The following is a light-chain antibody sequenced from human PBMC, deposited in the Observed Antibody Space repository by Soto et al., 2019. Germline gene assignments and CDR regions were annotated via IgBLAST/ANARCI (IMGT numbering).Light chain of an antibody. Sequence: DIQMTQSPSSLSASVGDTVTITCRASRSIRGNVNWFQQKPGEAPKLLIHTSSRLQSGVPARFSGSGFGTDCSLPIDSLQPEDFSPFYCQQRYSHPRTFGQGPTLEIK. CDR3: QQRYSHPRT. J-gene: IGKJ2*01. V-gene: IGKV1-39*01. CDR2: TSS. CDR1: RSIRGN.